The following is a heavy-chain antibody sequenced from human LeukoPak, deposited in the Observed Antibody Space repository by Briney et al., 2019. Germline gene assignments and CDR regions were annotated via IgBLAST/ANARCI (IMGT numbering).Heavy chain of an antibody. J-gene: IGHJ4*02. V-gene: IGHV3-23*01. CDR2: ISGSGVST. CDR3: AKDVAVSGTALFDH. D-gene: IGHD3-10*01. Sequence: GGCLRLSCAASGFTFSSYAMSWVRQAPGKGLEWVSAISGSGVSTYYADSVKGRFTISRDKSKNTVYLQMNSLRVEDAAVYYCAKDVAVSGTALFDHGGQGPLVTVSS. CDR1: GFTFSSYA.